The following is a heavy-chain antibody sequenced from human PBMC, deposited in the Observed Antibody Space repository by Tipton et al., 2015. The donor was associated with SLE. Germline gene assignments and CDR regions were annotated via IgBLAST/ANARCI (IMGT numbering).Heavy chain of an antibody. J-gene: IGHJ4*02. V-gene: IGHV4-34*09. Sequence: LRLSCAVYGGSFSGYYWSWIRQPPGKGLEWIGYIYYSGSTYYNPSLKSRVTISVDTSKNQFSLKLSSVTAADTAVYYCAREGSLEWLLYFDYWGQGTLVTVSS. D-gene: IGHD3-3*01. CDR2: IYYSGST. CDR3: AREGSLEWLLYFDY. CDR1: GGSFSGYY.